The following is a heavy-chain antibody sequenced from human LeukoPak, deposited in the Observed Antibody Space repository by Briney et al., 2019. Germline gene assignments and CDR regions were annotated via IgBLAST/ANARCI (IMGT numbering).Heavy chain of an antibody. CDR2: IYYSGST. Sequence: PSETLSLTCTVSGGSISTYYWNWIRQPPGKGLEWIGYIYYSGSTNYNPSLKSRVTISVDTSKNQFSLKLNSVTAADTAVCYCARSGGYSSSWSLWGQGTLVTVSS. CDR3: ARSGGYSSSWSL. J-gene: IGHJ4*02. V-gene: IGHV4-59*01. CDR1: GGSISTYY. D-gene: IGHD6-13*01.